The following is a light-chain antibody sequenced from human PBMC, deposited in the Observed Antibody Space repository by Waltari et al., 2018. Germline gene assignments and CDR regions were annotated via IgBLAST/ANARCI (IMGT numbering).Light chain of an antibody. Sequence: EVVMTQSPATLSLSPGEGVTLSCRASKSVSNNLAWYQQKPGQAPRLLVYAASARATGIPARFSGSGSVTEFSLTISSLQSEDFAVYYCQQHIDWPRTFGQGTKVEV. CDR1: KSVSNN. J-gene: IGKJ1*01. V-gene: IGKV3-15*01. CDR2: AAS. CDR3: QQHIDWPRT.